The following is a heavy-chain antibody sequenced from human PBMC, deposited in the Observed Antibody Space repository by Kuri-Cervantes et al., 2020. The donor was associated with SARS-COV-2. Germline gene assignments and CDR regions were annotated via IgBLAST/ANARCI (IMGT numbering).Heavy chain of an antibody. CDR1: GYSMSSGYY. V-gene: IGHV4-38-2*02. Sequence: SETLSLTCTVSGYSMSSGYYWGWIRQPPGKGVGWIGSIYHSGSTYYNPSLKSRVTISVDTSKNQFSMKLSSVTAADTAVYYCARHSPRFSYYYDYMDVWGKGTTVTVSS. J-gene: IGHJ6*03. D-gene: IGHD3-3*01. CDR3: ARHSPRFSYYYDYMDV. CDR2: IYHSGST.